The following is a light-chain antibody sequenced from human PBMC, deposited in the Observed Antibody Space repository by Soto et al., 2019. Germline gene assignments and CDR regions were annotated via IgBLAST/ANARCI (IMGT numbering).Light chain of an antibody. CDR2: DAS. CDR1: QGISSY. V-gene: IGKV1-9*01. CDR3: QQVNSYPLT. J-gene: IGKJ4*01. Sequence: DIQITQSPPTLSASLVDIVTITCRASQGISSYLAWYQQKPGKAPKLLIYDASILQIGVPSRFSGSGSGTEFTLTISSLQPEDFATYYCQQVNSYPLTFGGGTKVDIK.